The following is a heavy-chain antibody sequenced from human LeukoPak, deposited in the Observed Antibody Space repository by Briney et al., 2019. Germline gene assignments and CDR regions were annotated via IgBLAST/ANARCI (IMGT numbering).Heavy chain of an antibody. J-gene: IGHJ4*02. V-gene: IGHV4-59*01. Sequence: SETLSLTCSVSDGAISHYYWSWIRQPPGKRLEGMGYMHYAGNTNYNPSLENRVTISVDTSNNEFSLRPSSVTAAATAVYYCARRPNKSYFDYWGQGTLVTVSS. CDR3: ARRPNKSYFDY. CDR2: MHYAGNT. CDR1: DGAISHYY.